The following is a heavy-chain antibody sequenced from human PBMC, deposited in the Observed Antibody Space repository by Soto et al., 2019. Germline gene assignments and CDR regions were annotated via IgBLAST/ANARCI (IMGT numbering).Heavy chain of an antibody. CDR1: GFSLSTSGVG. Sequence: QITLRESGPTLVKPTQTLTLTCTFSGFSLSTSGVGVGWIRQPPGKALEWLALIYWDDDKRYSPSLKSRLTTTKDTSKNQWVLTMTNMDPVDTATYYCAHRPSYCSGGSCYSGFDYWGQGTLVTVSS. CDR3: AHRPSYCSGGSCYSGFDY. D-gene: IGHD2-15*01. V-gene: IGHV2-5*02. J-gene: IGHJ4*02. CDR2: IYWDDDK.